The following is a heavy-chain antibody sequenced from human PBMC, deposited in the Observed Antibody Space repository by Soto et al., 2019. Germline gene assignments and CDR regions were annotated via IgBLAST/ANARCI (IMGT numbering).Heavy chain of an antibody. Sequence: QVPLVQSGAEVKKPGASVKVSCKASGYTFTSYDINWVRQATGQGLEWMGWMNPNSGNTGYAQKFQGRVTMTRNTSIGTAYRALSGLRSEDPAVYYCARGLRCSSTSCYFLWYFDLWARGTLVTVSS. CDR3: ARGLRCSSTSCYFLWYFDL. D-gene: IGHD2-2*01. CDR2: MNPNSGNT. V-gene: IGHV1-8*01. J-gene: IGHJ2*01. CDR1: GYTFTSYD.